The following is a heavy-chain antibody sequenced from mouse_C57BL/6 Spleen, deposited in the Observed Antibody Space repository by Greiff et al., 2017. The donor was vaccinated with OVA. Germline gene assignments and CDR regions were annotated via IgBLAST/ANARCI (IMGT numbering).Heavy chain of an antibody. J-gene: IGHJ3*01. CDR3: ARSETAQAPGFAY. Sequence: LVESGAALARPGASVKLSCKASGYTFTSYGISWVKQRTGQGLEWIGEIYPRSGNTYYNEKFKGKATLTADKSSSTAYMELRSLTSEDSAVYFCARSETAQAPGFAYWGQGTLVTVSA. CDR1: GYTFTSYG. D-gene: IGHD3-2*02. V-gene: IGHV1-81*01. CDR2: IYPRSGNT.